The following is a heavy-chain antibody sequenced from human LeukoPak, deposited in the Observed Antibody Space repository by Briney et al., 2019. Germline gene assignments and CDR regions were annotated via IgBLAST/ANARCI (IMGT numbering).Heavy chain of an antibody. CDR3: ARGGEGSGRYYYYYMDV. Sequence: ASVKVSCKASGYTFTGYYMHWVRQAPGQGLEWMGWINPNSGGTNYAQKFQGGVTMTRDTSISTAYMELSRLRSDDTAVYYCARGGEGSGRYYYYYMDVWGKGTTVTVSS. J-gene: IGHJ6*03. CDR1: GYTFTGYY. CDR2: INPNSGGT. V-gene: IGHV1-2*02. D-gene: IGHD3-10*01.